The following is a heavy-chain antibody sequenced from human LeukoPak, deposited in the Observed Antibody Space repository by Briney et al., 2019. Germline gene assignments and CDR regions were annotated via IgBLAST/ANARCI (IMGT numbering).Heavy chain of an antibody. J-gene: IGHJ5*02. D-gene: IGHD2-2*01. Sequence: SVKVSCKASGGTFSSYAISWVRQAPGQGLEWMGGIIPIFGTANYAQKFQGRVTITADESTSTAYMELSSLRSEDTAVYYCARGHCSSTSCCDRFDPWGQGTLVTVSS. V-gene: IGHV1-69*13. CDR1: GGTFSSYA. CDR2: IIPIFGTA. CDR3: ARGHCSSTSCCDRFDP.